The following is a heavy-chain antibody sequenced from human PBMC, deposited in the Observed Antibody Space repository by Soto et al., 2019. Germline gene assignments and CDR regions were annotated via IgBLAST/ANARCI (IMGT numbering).Heavy chain of an antibody. D-gene: IGHD6-19*01. Sequence: GGSLRLSCAASGFTFSSYGMHWVRQAPGKGLAWVAVISYDGSNKYYADSVKGRFTISRDTSKDTLYLQMNSLRAEDTAVYYCAKERPTYSSGWPYYYYGMDVWGQGTTVTVPS. CDR2: ISYDGSNK. V-gene: IGHV3-30*18. CDR3: AKERPTYSSGWPYYYYGMDV. CDR1: GFTFSSYG. J-gene: IGHJ6*02.